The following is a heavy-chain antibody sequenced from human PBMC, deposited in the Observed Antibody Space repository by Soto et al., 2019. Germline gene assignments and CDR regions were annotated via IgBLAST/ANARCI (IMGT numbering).Heavy chain of an antibody. CDR1: GFTFSSYG. Sequence: GGSLRLSCAASGFTFSSYGMHWVRQAPGKGLEWVAVIWYDGSNKYYADSVKGRFTISRDNSKNTLYLQMNSLRAEDTAVYYCAREEGKIAARHVYDYWGQGTLVTVSS. CDR3: AREEGKIAARHVYDY. D-gene: IGHD6-6*01. V-gene: IGHV3-33*01. J-gene: IGHJ4*02. CDR2: IWYDGSNK.